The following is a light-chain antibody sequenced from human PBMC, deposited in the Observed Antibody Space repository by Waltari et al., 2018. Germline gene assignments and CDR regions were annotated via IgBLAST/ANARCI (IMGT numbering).Light chain of an antibody. J-gene: IGKJ4*01. CDR2: DAS. V-gene: IGKV1-5*01. CDR1: QRISTW. CDR3: QQYNSYLLT. Sequence: DIQMTQSPSTLSASVGDTVTIPCRATQRISTWFAWYQQKPGKAPKLLIYDASILESGVPSRFSGSGSGTEFTLTISSLQPDDFATYYCQQYNSYLLTFGGGTKVEIK.